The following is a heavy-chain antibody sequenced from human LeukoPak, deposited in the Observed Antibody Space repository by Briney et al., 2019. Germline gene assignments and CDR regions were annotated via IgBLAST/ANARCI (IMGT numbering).Heavy chain of an antibody. J-gene: IGHJ1*01. D-gene: IGHD3-22*01. Sequence: SETLSLTCTVSGGSISSSSYYWGWIRQPPGKGLEWIGSIYYSGSTYYNPSLKSRVTISVDTSKNQFSLKLSSVTAADTAVYYCARGVNYYDSSGYYFKGYFQHWGQGTLVTVSS. CDR3: ARGVNYYDSSGYYFKGYFQH. CDR2: IYYSGST. CDR1: GGSISSSSYY. V-gene: IGHV4-39*07.